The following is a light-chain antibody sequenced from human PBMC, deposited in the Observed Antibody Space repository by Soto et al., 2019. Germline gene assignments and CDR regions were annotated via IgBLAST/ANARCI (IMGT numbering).Light chain of an antibody. Sequence: DIQMTQSPSSLSASAGDSVTVTCRASQSVSTYLNWYQHKLGKDPKLLIHDASKLKRGVSSRFSGSGSATEFTLTIDTLQPEDFATYYCQHAYRIPITFGGGTRVEI. V-gene: IGKV1-39*01. CDR3: QHAYRIPIT. J-gene: IGKJ4*01. CDR2: DAS. CDR1: QSVSTY.